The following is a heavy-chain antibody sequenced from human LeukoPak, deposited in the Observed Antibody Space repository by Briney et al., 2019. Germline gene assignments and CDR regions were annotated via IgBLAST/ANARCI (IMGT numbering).Heavy chain of an antibody. J-gene: IGHJ6*03. V-gene: IGHV1-18*01. CDR3: ARLVVRTYYYYMDV. D-gene: IGHD3-10*01. CDR1: GYTFTSYG. Sequence: ASVKVSCKASGYTFTSYGISWVRQAPGQGLEWMGWISAYNGNTNYAQKLQGRVTMTTDTSTSTAYMELRSLRPDDTAVYYCARLVVRTYYYYMDVWGKGTTVTVSS. CDR2: ISAYNGNT.